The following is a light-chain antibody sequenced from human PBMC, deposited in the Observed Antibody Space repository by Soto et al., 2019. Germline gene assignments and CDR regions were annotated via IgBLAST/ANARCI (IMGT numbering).Light chain of an antibody. J-gene: IGKJ2*01. CDR3: QQSYSTPPYT. V-gene: IGKV1-39*01. CDR2: GAS. Sequence: DVQMTQSPSSLSASVGDSVTITCRASQSITRSLNWYQQKPGKAPKLLIYGASILESGVPSRFSGSGSATDFTLTISSLQPEDFATYFCQQSYSTPPYTFGQGTTSEIK. CDR1: QSITRS.